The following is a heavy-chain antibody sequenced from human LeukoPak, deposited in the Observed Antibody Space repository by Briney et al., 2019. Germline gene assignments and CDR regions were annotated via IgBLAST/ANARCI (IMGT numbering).Heavy chain of an antibody. D-gene: IGHD6-19*01. CDR3: AKEVKAVTNWLDP. CDR2: ISFSGTNT. CDR1: GFTFSSYA. J-gene: IGHJ5*02. Sequence: GGSLRLSCAASGFTFSSYAMSWVRQAPGKGLEWVSAISFSGTNTYYADSVKGRFTISRDNSKNTLYLQMNSLRAEDTAVYFCAKEVKAVTNWLDPWGQGTLVTVSS. V-gene: IGHV3-23*01.